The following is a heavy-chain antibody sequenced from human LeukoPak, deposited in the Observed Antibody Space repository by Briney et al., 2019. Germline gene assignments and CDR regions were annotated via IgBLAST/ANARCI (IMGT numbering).Heavy chain of an antibody. CDR2: MNPNSGNT. J-gene: IGHJ6*03. Sequence: ASVKVSCKASGYTFTSYDINWVRQATGQGLEWMGWMNPNSGNTGYAQKFQGRVTMTRNTSISTAYMELSSLRSEDTAVYYCASSSEYCSSTSCYDYYYYYMDVWGKGTTVTVSS. CDR3: ASSSEYCSSTSCYDYYYYYMDV. V-gene: IGHV1-8*01. CDR1: GYTFTSYD. D-gene: IGHD2-2*01.